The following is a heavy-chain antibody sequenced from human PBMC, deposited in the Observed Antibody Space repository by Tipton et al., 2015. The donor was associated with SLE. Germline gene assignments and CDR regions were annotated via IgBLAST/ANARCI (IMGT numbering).Heavy chain of an antibody. CDR2: IYHSGST. V-gene: IGHV4-4*02. CDR1: GGSISSNNW. D-gene: IGHD6-19*01. CDR3: VRRPVAGMLGRDYWYFDL. Sequence: TLSLTCDVSGGSISSNNWWSWVRQPPGKGLEWIGEIYHSGSTNYNSSLKSRVTISVDNSKNQFSLKLSSVTAADTAVYYCVRRPVAGMLGRDYWYFDLWGRGTLVTVSS. J-gene: IGHJ2*01.